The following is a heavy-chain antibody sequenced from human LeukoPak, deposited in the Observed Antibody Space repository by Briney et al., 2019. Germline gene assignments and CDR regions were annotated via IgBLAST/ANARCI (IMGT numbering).Heavy chain of an antibody. CDR1: GGSISSGGYS. J-gene: IGHJ4*02. V-gene: IGHV4-30-2*01. CDR3: ARVEDCSSTSCSYFDY. Sequence: SSQTLSLTCAVSGGSISSGGYSWSWIRQPPGKGLEWIGYIYHSGSTYYNPSLKSRVTLSVDRSKNQFSLKLSSVTAADTAVYYCARVEDCSSTSCSYFDYWGQGTLVTVSS. D-gene: IGHD2-2*01. CDR2: IYHSGST.